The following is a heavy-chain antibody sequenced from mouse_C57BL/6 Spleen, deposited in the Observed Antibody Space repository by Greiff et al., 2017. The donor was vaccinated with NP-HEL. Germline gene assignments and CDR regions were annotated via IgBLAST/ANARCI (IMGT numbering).Heavy chain of an antibody. J-gene: IGHJ1*03. D-gene: IGHD2-5*01. Sequence: EVQLQQSGAELVRPGASVKLSCTASGFNIKDDYMHWVKQRPEQGLEWIGWIDPENGDTEYASKFQGKATITADTSSNTAYLQLSSLTSEDTAVYYCTTGSNSYWYFDVWGTGTTVTVSS. CDR3: TTGSNSYWYFDV. CDR1: GFNIKDDY. CDR2: IDPENGDT. V-gene: IGHV14-4*01.